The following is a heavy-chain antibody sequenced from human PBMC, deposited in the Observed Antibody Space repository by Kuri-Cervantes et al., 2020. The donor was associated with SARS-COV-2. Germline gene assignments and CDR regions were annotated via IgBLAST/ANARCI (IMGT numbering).Heavy chain of an antibody. J-gene: IGHJ4*02. CDR3: ASIVRADYYGSGSYYSLFDY. D-gene: IGHD3-10*01. CDR1: GGSFSGYY. V-gene: IGHV4-34*01. Sequence: SETLSLTCAVYGGSFSGYYWSWIRQPPGKELEWIGEINHSGSTNYNPSLKSRVTISVDTSKNQSSLKLSSVTAADTAVYYCASIVRADYYGSGSYYSLFDYWGQGTLVTVSS. CDR2: INHSGST.